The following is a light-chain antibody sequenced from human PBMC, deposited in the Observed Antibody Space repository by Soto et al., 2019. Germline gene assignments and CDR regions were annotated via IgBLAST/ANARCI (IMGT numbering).Light chain of an antibody. CDR2: AAS. CDR3: QQSYSNSWT. J-gene: IGKJ1*01. Sequence: DIQLTQSPSSLSASVGDRVTITSRASQSISSYLNWYQQTTGKAPKLLIYAASSLQSGVPSRFSGSGSGTDFTLTISSLQPEDFETYYCQQSYSNSWTFGQGTKVDIK. V-gene: IGKV1-39*01. CDR1: QSISSY.